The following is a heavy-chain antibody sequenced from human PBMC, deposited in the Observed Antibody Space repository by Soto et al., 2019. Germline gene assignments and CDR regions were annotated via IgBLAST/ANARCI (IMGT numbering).Heavy chain of an antibody. CDR3: AKDFKVSGSHYGTLNYYYGMDV. D-gene: IGHD3-10*01. Sequence: GGSLRLSCAASGFTFSTYGMLWVRQAPGKGLEWVAVISYDGYLKYYVDAVKGRFTVARDNSKNTLFLEMNSLRVEDTAVYFCAKDFKVSGSHYGTLNYYYGMDVWGQGTTVTVSS. CDR2: ISYDGYLK. CDR1: GFTFSTYG. V-gene: IGHV3-30*18. J-gene: IGHJ6*02.